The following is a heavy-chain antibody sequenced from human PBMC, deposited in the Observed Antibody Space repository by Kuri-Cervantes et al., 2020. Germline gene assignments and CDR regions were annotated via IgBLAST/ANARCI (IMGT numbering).Heavy chain of an antibody. CDR3: YSSSHAFDI. CDR1: GYTFTSYG. CDR2: ISAYNGNT. Sequence: ASVKVSCKASGYTFTSYGISWVRQAPGQGLEWMGWISAYNGNTNYAQKLQGRVTMTTDTSTSTGYMELRSLRSDDTAVYYCYSSSHAFDIWGQGTMVTVSS. V-gene: IGHV1-18*01. J-gene: IGHJ3*02. D-gene: IGHD6-13*01.